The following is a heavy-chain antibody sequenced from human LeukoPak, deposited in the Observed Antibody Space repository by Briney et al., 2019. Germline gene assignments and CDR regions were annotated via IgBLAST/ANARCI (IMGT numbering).Heavy chain of an antibody. Sequence: GGSLRLSCAASGFTFSDHYMDWVRQAPGKWLEWVGRIRNKANSYTTEYAASVKGRFTISRDDSKNSLYLQMNILTCEDTAVYYCAREWDSGSYYLGYFDYWGQGTLVTVSS. CDR3: AREWDSGSYYLGYFDY. D-gene: IGHD1-26*01. CDR2: IRNKANSYTT. CDR1: GFTFSDHY. J-gene: IGHJ4*02. V-gene: IGHV3-72*01.